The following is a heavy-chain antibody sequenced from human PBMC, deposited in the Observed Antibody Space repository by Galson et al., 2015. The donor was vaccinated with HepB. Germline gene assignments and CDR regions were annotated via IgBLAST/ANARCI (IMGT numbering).Heavy chain of an antibody. J-gene: IGHJ2*01. CDR3: AKGVTEGSWRYFDL. Sequence: SLRLSCAASGFTFSSYAMSCVRQAPGKGLEWVSALSGSGDSTYYADSVKGRFTISRDNSKDTLYLQMNTPRAEDTAIYYCAKGVTEGSWRYFDLWGRGTLVTVSS. D-gene: IGHD6-13*01. CDR2: LSGSGDST. CDR1: GFTFSSYA. V-gene: IGHV3-23*01.